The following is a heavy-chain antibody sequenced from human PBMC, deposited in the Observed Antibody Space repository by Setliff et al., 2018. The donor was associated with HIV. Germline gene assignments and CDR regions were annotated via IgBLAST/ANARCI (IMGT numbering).Heavy chain of an antibody. Sequence: SETLSLTCTVSGGSISISDWSWIRQPPGKGLEWIGCIYTSGNTNYDPSLKSRVTISVDTSRNQFSLKLASATAADTAVYFCARRSDWFDPWGQGTLVTVSS. V-gene: IGHV4-4*09. CDR3: ARRSDWFDP. CDR2: IYTSGNT. CDR1: GGSISISD. J-gene: IGHJ5*02.